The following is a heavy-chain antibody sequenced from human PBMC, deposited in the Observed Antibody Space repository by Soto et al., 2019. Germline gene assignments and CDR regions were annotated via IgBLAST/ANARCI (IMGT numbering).Heavy chain of an antibody. CDR2: ISGSGGST. D-gene: IGHD6-13*01. V-gene: IGHV3-23*01. CDR1: GFTFSSYA. CDR3: AKASIAAAGYPDYYYGMDV. J-gene: IGHJ6*02. Sequence: GGSLRLSCAASGFTFSSYAMSWVRQAPGKGLEWVSAISGSGGSTYYADSVKGRFTISRDNSKNTLYLQMNSLRAEDTAVYYCAKASIAAAGYPDYYYGMDVWGQGTTVTVSS.